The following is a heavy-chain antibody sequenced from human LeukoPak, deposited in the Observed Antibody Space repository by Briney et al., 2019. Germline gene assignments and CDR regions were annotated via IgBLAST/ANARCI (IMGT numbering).Heavy chain of an antibody. CDR3: ARFRVVPAASFGFDP. Sequence: SETLSLTCTVSGGSISSYYWSWIRQPPGKGLEWIGYIYYSGSTNYNPSLKSRVTISVDTSKNQFSLKLSSVTAADTAVYYCARFRVVPAASFGFDPWGQGTLVTVSS. J-gene: IGHJ5*02. D-gene: IGHD2-2*01. V-gene: IGHV4-59*08. CDR1: GGSISSYY. CDR2: IYYSGST.